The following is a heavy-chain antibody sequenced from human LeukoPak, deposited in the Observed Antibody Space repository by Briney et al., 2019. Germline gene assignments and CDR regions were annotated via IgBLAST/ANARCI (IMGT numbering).Heavy chain of an antibody. CDR3: IREYSGWPPGGYYYMDV. CDR1: GFTFSSYG. D-gene: IGHD6-19*01. Sequence: PGGSLRLSCAASGFTFSSYGMSWVRQASGKGLEWVGRIRSKANSYATAYAASVKGRFTISRDDSKNTAYLQMNSLKTEDTAVYYCIREYSGWPPGGYYYMDVWGKGTTVTVSS. CDR2: IRSKANSYAT. J-gene: IGHJ6*03. V-gene: IGHV3-73*01.